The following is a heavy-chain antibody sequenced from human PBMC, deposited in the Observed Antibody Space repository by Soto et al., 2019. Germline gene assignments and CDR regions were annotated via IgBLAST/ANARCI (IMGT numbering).Heavy chain of an antibody. J-gene: IGHJ4*02. Sequence: ASVKVSCKASGYTFTSYDINWVRQATGQGLEWMGWMNPNSGNTGYAQKFQGRVTMTRNTSISTAYMELSSVRSEDTAVYYCARGGWLHFYYFDYWSQGTLVTVSS. CDR2: MNPNSGNT. CDR1: GYTFTSYD. CDR3: ARGGWLHFYYFDY. D-gene: IGHD2-2*03. V-gene: IGHV1-8*01.